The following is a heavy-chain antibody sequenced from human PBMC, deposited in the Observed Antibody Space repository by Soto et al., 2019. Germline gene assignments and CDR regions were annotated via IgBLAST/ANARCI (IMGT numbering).Heavy chain of an antibody. Sequence: EVQLLESGGGLVQPGGSLRLSCAASGLTFISYAITWVRQAPGKGLEWVSAISGSRGSTYYADSVKGRFTISRDNSKNTLYLQMNSLRAEDTAVYYCAKRWGNRFLEPRDYFDYWGQGTLVTVSS. CDR2: ISGSRGST. CDR1: GLTFISYA. V-gene: IGHV3-23*01. J-gene: IGHJ4*02. CDR3: AKRWGNRFLEPRDYFDY. D-gene: IGHD3-3*01.